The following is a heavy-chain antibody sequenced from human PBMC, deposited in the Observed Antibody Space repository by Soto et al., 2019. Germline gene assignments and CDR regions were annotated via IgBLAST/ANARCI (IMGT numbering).Heavy chain of an antibody. CDR2: INAGNGNT. Sequence: ASVKVSCKASGYSFTSYAMHWVRQAPGQRLEWMGWINAGNGNTKYSQKFQGRVTITRDTSASTAYMEVSSLRSEGTAVYYCARGASPLIDYWGQGTLVTVSS. J-gene: IGHJ4*02. V-gene: IGHV1-3*01. D-gene: IGHD1-26*01. CDR3: ARGASPLIDY. CDR1: GYSFTSYA.